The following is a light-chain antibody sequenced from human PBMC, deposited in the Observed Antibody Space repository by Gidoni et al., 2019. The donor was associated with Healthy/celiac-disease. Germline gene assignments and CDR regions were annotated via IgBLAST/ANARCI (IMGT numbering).Light chain of an antibody. CDR2: AAS. CDR1: QGISSY. V-gene: IGKV1-9*01. J-gene: IGKJ1*01. CDR3: QQLNSYPPWT. Sequence: DIQLTQSPSFLSASVGDRVTITCRASQGISSYLAWYQQEPGKAPKLLIYAASTLQSGVPSRFSGSGSGTEFTLTLRSLQPEDFATYYCQQLNSYPPWTFGQGTKVEIK.